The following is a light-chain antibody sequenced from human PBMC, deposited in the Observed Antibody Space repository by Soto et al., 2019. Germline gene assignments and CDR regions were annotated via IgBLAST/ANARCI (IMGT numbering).Light chain of an antibody. V-gene: IGKV1-5*03. Sequence: DIQMTQCPSTLPASVGDRVTITCRASQSISSWLAWYQQKPGKAPKLLIYKASSLESGVPSRFSGSGSGTEFTLTISSLQPDDFATYYCQQYNSYSWTFGQGTKVDIK. CDR2: KAS. CDR1: QSISSW. J-gene: IGKJ1*01. CDR3: QQYNSYSWT.